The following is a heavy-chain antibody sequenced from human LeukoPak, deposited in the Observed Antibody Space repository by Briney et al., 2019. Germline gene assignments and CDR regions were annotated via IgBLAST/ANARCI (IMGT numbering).Heavy chain of an antibody. D-gene: IGHD4-17*01. CDR1: GYTFTGYY. CDR2: INPNSGGT. V-gene: IGHV1-2*02. CDR3: ARDAYGDSQVHWFDP. J-gene: IGHJ5*02. Sequence: ASVKVSCKASGYTFTGYYMHWVRQAPGQGLEWMGWINPNSGGTNYAQKFQGRVTMTRDTSISTAYMEPSRLRSDDTAVYYCARDAYGDSQVHWFDPWGQGTLVTVSS.